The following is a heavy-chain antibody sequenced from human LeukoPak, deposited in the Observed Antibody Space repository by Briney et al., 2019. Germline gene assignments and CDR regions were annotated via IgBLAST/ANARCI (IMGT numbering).Heavy chain of an antibody. V-gene: IGHV3-74*01. Sequence: GGSLRLSCVASGFTFTNYWIHWVRQAPGKGLEWVSRITSDGGDTIFADSVRGRFTTSRDNAKNTLYLQMNSLRVEDTAVYYCARGGYGHNMDVWGKGTTVTVSS. J-gene: IGHJ6*03. D-gene: IGHD3-10*01. CDR1: GFTFTNYW. CDR3: ARGGYGHNMDV. CDR2: ITSDGGDT.